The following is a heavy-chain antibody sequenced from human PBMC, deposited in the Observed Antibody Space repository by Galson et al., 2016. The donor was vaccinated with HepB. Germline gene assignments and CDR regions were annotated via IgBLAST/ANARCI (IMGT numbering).Heavy chain of an antibody. J-gene: IGHJ6*03. V-gene: IGHV3-21*01. CDR1: GFPFSSYS. D-gene: IGHD3-10*01. CDR3: ASDTLVVSRGVIFYMDV. CDR2: ISGSYYT. Sequence: SLRLSCAASGFPFSSYSMNWVRQAPGKGLEWVSSISGSYYTNYADSVKGRFTISRDNAKNSMYLQINSLRAEDTAVYYCASDTLVVSRGVIFYMDVWGKGTTVTVAS.